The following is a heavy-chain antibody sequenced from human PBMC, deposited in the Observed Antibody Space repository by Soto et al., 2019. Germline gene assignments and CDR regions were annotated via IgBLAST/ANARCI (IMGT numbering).Heavy chain of an antibody. J-gene: IGHJ6*04. V-gene: IGHV5-10-1*01. CDR2: FRPTDSYT. CDR3: ARQHYIGGLDL. D-gene: IGHD2-15*01. Sequence: PGESLKISCNGSGYSFANYWVSWVRQMPGKGLEWIGRFRPTDSYTDYNPSFQGNVIITGDKSISPPYVQSSSLRASAPALSFCARQHYIGGLDLWGEVTTVTVSS. CDR1: GYSFANYW.